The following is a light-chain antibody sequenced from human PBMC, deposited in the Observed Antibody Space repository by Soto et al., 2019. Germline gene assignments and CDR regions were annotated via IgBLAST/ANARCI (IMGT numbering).Light chain of an antibody. CDR3: QQRGNWPPIT. V-gene: IGKV3-11*01. J-gene: IGKJ5*01. CDR1: QSVSRF. Sequence: ETVLTQSPANLSLSPWERATLSCRASQSVSRFLAWYQQKPGQAPRLLIYDASNRATGIPARFSGSGSGTDFTLTISSLEPEDFAVYYCQQRGNWPPITFGQGTRLDIK. CDR2: DAS.